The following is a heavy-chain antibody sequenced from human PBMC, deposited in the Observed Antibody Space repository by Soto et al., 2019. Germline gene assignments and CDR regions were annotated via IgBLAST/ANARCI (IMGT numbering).Heavy chain of an antibody. V-gene: IGHV4-31*03. CDR3: ARELIRGWLQLGYFDY. Sequence: SETLSLTCTVSGGSISSGGYYWSWIRKHPGKGLEWIGYIYYRGSTYYTPSLQSRVTISVDTSKNQFSLKLSSVTAADTAVYSCARELIRGWLQLGYFDYWGQGTLVTVSS. CDR1: GGSISSGGYY. D-gene: IGHD5-12*01. CDR2: IYYRGST. J-gene: IGHJ4*02.